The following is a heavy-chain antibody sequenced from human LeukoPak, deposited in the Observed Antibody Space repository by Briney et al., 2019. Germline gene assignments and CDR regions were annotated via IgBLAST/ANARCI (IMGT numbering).Heavy chain of an antibody. V-gene: IGHV4-59*01. CDR1: GGSISSYY. CDR2: IYYSGST. D-gene: IGHD3-22*01. J-gene: IGHJ4*02. Sequence: PSETLSLTCTASGGSISSYYWSWLRQPPGKGLEWVGYIYYSGSTNYNPSLTSRVTISVDTSKNQFSLKLSSVTAADTAVYYCARGYHDFSGYWLSYFDYWGQGTLVTVSS. CDR3: ARGYHDFSGYWLSYFDY.